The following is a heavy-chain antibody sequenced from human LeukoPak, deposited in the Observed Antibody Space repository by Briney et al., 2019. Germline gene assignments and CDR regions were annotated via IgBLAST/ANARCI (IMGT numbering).Heavy chain of an antibody. J-gene: IGHJ5*02. CDR1: GFTFRSYE. CDR2: ISTSGSTI. D-gene: IGHD3-10*01. V-gene: IGHV3-48*03. CDR3: ARSYYYGSGSYPNWFDP. Sequence: SGGSLRLSCAASGFTFRSYEMNWVRQAPGKGLEWVSYISTSGSTIYYADSVKGRFTISRDNAKNSLYLQMNSLRAEDTAVYYCARSYYYGSGSYPNWFDPWGQGTLVTVSS.